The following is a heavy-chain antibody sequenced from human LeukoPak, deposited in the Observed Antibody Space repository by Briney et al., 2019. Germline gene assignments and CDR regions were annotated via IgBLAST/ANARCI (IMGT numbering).Heavy chain of an antibody. J-gene: IGHJ4*02. CDR1: GYTFTGYY. CDR2: INPNSGGT. CDR3: ARVWRSSSSSLIFVY. Sequence: SVKVSCKASGYTFTGYYMRWVRQAPGQGLEWMGWINPNSGGTNYAQKFQGRVTMTRDTSISTAYMELSRLRSDDTAVYYCARVWRSSSSSLIFVYWGQGTLVTVSS. V-gene: IGHV1-2*02. D-gene: IGHD3/OR15-3a*01.